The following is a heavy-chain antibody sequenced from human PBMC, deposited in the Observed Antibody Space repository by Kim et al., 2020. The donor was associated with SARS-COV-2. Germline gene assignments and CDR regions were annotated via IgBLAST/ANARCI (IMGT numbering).Heavy chain of an antibody. CDR1: GDSTSSGYY. J-gene: IGHJ5*02. Sequence: SETLSLTCTVSGDSTSSGYYWGWIRQPPGKGLEWIGSIFHRGRTFYNPSLKSRTTISLDTSRNQLSLRLTSVTATDTAVYYCARGFSPRDPDIPWFDPWG. CDR3: ARGFSPRDPDIPWFDP. V-gene: IGHV4-38-2*02. D-gene: IGHD3-3*01. CDR2: IFHRGRT.